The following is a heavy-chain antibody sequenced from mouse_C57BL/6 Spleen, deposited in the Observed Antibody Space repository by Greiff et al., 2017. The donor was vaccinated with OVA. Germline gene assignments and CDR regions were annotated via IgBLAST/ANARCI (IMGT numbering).Heavy chain of an antibody. V-gene: IGHV5-17*01. CDR1: GFTFSDYG. CDR3: ARPYYYGSYAMDY. J-gene: IGHJ4*01. CDR2: ISSGSSTI. Sequence: ESGGGLVKPGGSLKLSCAASGFTFSDYGMHWVRQAPEKGLEWVAYISSGSSTIYYADTVKGRFTISRDNAKNTLFLQMTSLRSEDTAMYYCARPYYYGSYAMDYWGQGTSVTVSS. D-gene: IGHD1-1*01.